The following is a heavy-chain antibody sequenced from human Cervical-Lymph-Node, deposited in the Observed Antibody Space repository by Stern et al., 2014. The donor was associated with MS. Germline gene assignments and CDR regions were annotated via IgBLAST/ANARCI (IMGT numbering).Heavy chain of an antibody. D-gene: IGHD6-25*01. CDR2: INPAIGGA. CDR1: GYTFTDHY. V-gene: IGHV1-2*06. Sequence: QVQLVQSGAEVKKPGASVKVSCKTSGYTFTDHYIHWVRQAPGQGLEWMGRINPAIGGANIGQNFTGRVTIARDTSINTVYMELSGLRSDDTAVYYCARVYSGYDRVDYWGQGTLVTVSS. CDR3: ARVYSGYDRVDY. J-gene: IGHJ4*02.